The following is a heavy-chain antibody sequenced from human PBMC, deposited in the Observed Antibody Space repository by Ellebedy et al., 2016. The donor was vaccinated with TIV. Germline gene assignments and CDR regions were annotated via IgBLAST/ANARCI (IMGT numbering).Heavy chain of an antibody. Sequence: ESLKISXAASGFTFSSYWMSWIRQPPGKGLEWIGYIYYSGSTNYNPSLKSRVTISVDTSKKQFSLKLSSVTAADTAVYYCARARDYDYVWGSYSPDYWGQGTLVTVSS. V-gene: IGHV4-59*12. CDR1: GFTFSSYW. D-gene: IGHD3-16*01. CDR3: ARARDYDYVWGSYSPDY. CDR2: IYYSGST. J-gene: IGHJ4*02.